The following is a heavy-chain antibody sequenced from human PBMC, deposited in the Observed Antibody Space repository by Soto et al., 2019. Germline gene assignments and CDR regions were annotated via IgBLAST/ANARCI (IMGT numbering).Heavy chain of an antibody. J-gene: IGHJ6*02. CDR3: ARDSCGEPKYYYYGMDV. D-gene: IGHD4-17*01. V-gene: IGHV4-61*01. Sequence: SETLSLTCTVSGGSVSSGSYYWSWIRQPPGKGLEWIGYIYYSGSTNYNPSLKSRVTISVDTSKNQFSLKLSSVTAADTAVYYCARDSCGEPKYYYYGMDVWGQGTTVTVSS. CDR1: GGSVSSGSYY. CDR2: IYYSGST.